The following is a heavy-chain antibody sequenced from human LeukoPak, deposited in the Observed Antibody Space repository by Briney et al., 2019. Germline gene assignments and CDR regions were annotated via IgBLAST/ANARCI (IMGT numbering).Heavy chain of an antibody. D-gene: IGHD1-26*01. Sequence: SETLSLTCAVSGGSVSSSNWWSWVRQPPGKGLEWIGEVYHGGNINYNPSLKSRVSMSVDKSKNQFSLRLSSVTAADTAVYYCARSLGSYYSWYFDLWGRGTLVTVSS. CDR2: VYHGGNI. J-gene: IGHJ2*01. CDR1: GGSVSSSNW. V-gene: IGHV4-4*02. CDR3: ARSLGSYYSWYFDL.